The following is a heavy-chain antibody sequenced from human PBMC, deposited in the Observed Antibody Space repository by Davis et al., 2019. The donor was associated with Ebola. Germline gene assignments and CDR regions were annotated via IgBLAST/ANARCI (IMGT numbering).Heavy chain of an antibody. Sequence: SETLSLACAVYGGSFSGYYWSWIRQPPGKGLEWIGEINHSGSTNYNPSLKSRVTISVDTSKNQFSLKLSSVTAADTAVYYCASLLTYYYGSGTYSSPYYFDHWGQGTLVTVSS. D-gene: IGHD3-10*01. CDR1: GGSFSGYY. CDR2: INHSGST. CDR3: ASLLTYYYGSGTYSSPYYFDH. V-gene: IGHV4-34*01. J-gene: IGHJ4*02.